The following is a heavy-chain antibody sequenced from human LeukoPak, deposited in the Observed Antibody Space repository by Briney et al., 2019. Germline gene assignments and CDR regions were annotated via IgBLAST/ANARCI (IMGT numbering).Heavy chain of an antibody. J-gene: IGHJ4*02. V-gene: IGHV4-39*01. CDR1: GGSISSSSYC. D-gene: IGHD6-13*01. CDR2: IYYSGST. Sequence: SETLSLTCTVSGGSISSSSYCWGWIRQPPGKGLEWIGSIYYSGSTYYNPSLKSRVTISVDTSKNQFSLKLSSVTAADTAVYYCASFPARIAAAGSTFEDYWGQGTLVTVSS. CDR3: ASFPARIAAAGSTFEDY.